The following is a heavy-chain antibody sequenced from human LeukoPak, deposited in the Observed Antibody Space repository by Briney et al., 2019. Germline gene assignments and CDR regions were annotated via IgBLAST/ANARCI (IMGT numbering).Heavy chain of an antibody. CDR2: IYYSGST. D-gene: IGHD5-18*01. J-gene: IGHJ3*02. CDR1: GGSISSSSYY. V-gene: IGHV4-39*07. CDR3: ARPGIGYSYGLRTGDAFDI. Sequence: SETLSLTCTVSGGSISSSSYYWGWIRQPPGKGLEWIGSIYYSGSTYYNPSLKSRVTISVDTSKNQFSLKLSSVTAADTAVYYCARPGIGYSYGLRTGDAFDIWGQGTMVTVSS.